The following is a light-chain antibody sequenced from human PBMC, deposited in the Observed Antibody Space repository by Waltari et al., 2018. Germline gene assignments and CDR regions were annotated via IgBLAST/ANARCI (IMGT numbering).Light chain of an antibody. CDR2: LGS. CDR3: MQALQTPRT. J-gene: IGKJ2*01. V-gene: IGKV2-28*01. Sequence: DIVMTQSPLSLPVTPGEPASISCRSSQSLLHSNGYNYLDWYLQKPGQSPPLLIYLGSNRAFRVPDRFIGSGSGTDFTLKISRVEAEDVGVYYCMQALQTPRTFGQGTKLEIK. CDR1: QSLLHSNGYNY.